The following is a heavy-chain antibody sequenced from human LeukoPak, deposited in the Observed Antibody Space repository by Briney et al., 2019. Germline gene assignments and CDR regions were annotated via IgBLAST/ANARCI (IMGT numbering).Heavy chain of an antibody. D-gene: IGHD2-2*02. V-gene: IGHV3-15*01. CDR2: IKSKTDGGTT. Sequence: GGSLRLSCTASGLTFNNAWMSWVRQAPGKGLERVGRIKSKTDGGTTDYAAPVKGRFTISRDDSENTLYLQMNSLKTEDTAVYYCTTQLLYEHNFDYWGQGTLVTVSS. CDR1: GLTFNNAW. CDR3: TTQLLYEHNFDY. J-gene: IGHJ4*02.